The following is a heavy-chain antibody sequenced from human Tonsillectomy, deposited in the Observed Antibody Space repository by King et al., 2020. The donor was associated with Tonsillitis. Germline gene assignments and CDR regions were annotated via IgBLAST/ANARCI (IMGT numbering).Heavy chain of an antibody. Sequence: QLVQSGAEVKKPGSSVKVSCKASGGTFSSYAISWVRQAPGQGLEWMGGIIPIFDTRNYAQKFRDRVTISADESTSTVYMAMSSLKSEDAAVYYCARGGMDRNWFDPWGQGTLVTVS. CDR1: GGTFSSYA. CDR2: IIPIFDTR. V-gene: IGHV1-69*01. CDR3: ARGGMDRNWFDP. D-gene: IGHD2-2*03. J-gene: IGHJ5*02.